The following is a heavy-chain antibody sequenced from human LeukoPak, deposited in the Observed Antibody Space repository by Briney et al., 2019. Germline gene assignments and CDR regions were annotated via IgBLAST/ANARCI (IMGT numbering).Heavy chain of an antibody. CDR1: GYTFTGYY. Sequence: ASVNVSCKASGYTFTGYYINWVRQAPGQSLEWMGWINPNSGATKFAQKFQGRVTLTRDTSINTAYMELTSLRSDDTAVYFCARDRQYGTSWRRTSFDPWGQGTLVTVSS. V-gene: IGHV1-2*02. CDR2: INPNSGAT. J-gene: IGHJ5*02. CDR3: ARDRQYGTSWRRTSFDP. D-gene: IGHD1-14*01.